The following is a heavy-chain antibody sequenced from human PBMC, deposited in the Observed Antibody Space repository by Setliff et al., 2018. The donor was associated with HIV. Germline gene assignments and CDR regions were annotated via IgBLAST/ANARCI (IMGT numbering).Heavy chain of an antibody. CDR2: VIPSFATA. V-gene: IGHV1-69*13. CDR1: GGTFKNLA. J-gene: IGHJ3*01. Sequence: VASVKVSCKASGGTFKNLAISWVRQAPGQGLEWMGGVIPSFATANYAQKFQGRITITADELTSTVYMDLNSLKSEDSAVYYCANPHDGGAFDVWGQVTAVTVSS. CDR3: ANPHDGGAFDV. D-gene: IGHD1-1*01.